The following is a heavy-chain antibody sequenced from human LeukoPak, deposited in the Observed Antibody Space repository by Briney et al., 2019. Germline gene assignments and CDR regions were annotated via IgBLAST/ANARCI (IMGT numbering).Heavy chain of an antibody. CDR1: GFTFSSYA. D-gene: IGHD5-12*01. Sequence: PGRSLRLSCAASGFTFSSYAMHWVRQAPGKGLEWVAVISYDGSNKYYADSVKGRFTISRDNSKNTLYLQMNSLRAEDTAVYYCATPSGYSGYDTFDYWGQGTLVTVSS. CDR3: ATPSGYSGYDTFDY. J-gene: IGHJ4*02. V-gene: IGHV3-30*04. CDR2: ISYDGSNK.